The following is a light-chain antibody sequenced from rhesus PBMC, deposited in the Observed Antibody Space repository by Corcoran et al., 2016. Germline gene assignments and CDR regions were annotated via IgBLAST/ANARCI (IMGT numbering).Light chain of an antibody. V-gene: IGKV1-36*02. CDR2: AAS. CDR3: LQGYSAPWT. CDR1: QGISDY. J-gene: IGKJ1*01. Sequence: DIQMTQSPSSLSASVGDRVTITCRASQGISDYLSWYQQKPGKAPKRLIYAASSLESGVPSRFSGSGSGTDFNLTISSLQSEDFAAYYCLQGYSAPWTFGQGTKVEIK.